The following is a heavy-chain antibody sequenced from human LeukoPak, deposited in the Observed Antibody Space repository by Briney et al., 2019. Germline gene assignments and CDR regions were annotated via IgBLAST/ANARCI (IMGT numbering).Heavy chain of an antibody. J-gene: IGHJ6*02. CDR2: ISYDGSNK. Sequence: RPGGSLRLSCAASGFTFSSYGMHRVRQAPGKGLEWVAVISYDGSNKYYADSVKGRFTISRDNSKNTLYLQMNSLRAEDTAVYYCAKDADYDILTGSFVYYYYGMDVWGQGTTVTVSS. CDR1: GFTFSSYG. CDR3: AKDADYDILTGSFVYYYYGMDV. V-gene: IGHV3-30*18. D-gene: IGHD3-9*01.